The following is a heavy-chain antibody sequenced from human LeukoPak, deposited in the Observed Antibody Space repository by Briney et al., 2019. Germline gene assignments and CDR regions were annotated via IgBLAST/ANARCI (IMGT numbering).Heavy chain of an antibody. D-gene: IGHD2-2*01. Sequence: GASVKVSCKASGYTFTSYGISWVRQAPGQGLEWMGWISAYNGNTNYAQKLQGRVTMTTDTSTTTAYMELRSLRSDDTAVYYCARDQCSSTRCYQPNWFDPWGQGTLVIVSS. J-gene: IGHJ5*02. CDR2: ISAYNGNT. CDR3: ARDQCSSTRCYQPNWFDP. CDR1: GYTFTSYG. V-gene: IGHV1-18*01.